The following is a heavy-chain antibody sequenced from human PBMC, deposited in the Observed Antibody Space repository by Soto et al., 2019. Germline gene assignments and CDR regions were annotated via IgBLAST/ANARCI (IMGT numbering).Heavy chain of an antibody. V-gene: IGHV1-2*02. CDR1: GHTFTGHY. CDR3: GRGRSGQIVVFY. CDR2: IGPETGAT. Sequence: ASVKVSCKASGHTFTGHYIHWVRQAPEQGPEWMGEIGPETGATRYAQKFQGRVTMTRDMSITTVYMELNNLSPDDTAVYYCGRGRSGQIVVFYWGQGTPVTVSS. J-gene: IGHJ4*02. D-gene: IGHD1-26*01.